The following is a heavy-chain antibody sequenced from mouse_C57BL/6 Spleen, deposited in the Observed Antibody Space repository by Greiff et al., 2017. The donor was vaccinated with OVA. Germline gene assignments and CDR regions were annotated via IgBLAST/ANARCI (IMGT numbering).Heavy chain of an antibody. Sequence: QVQLQQSGAELVKPGASVKISCKASGYAFSSYWMNWVKQRPGKGLEWIGQIYPGDGDTNYNGKFKGKATLTADKSSSTAYMQLSSLTSEDSVVYFCARGYDLYYYAMDYWGQGTSVTVSS. J-gene: IGHJ4*01. D-gene: IGHD2-3*01. CDR1: GYAFSSYW. CDR2: IYPGDGDT. CDR3: ARGYDLYYYAMDY. V-gene: IGHV1-80*01.